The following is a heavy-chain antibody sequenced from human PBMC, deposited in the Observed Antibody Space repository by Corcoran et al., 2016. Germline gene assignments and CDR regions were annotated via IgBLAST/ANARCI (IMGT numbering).Heavy chain of an antibody. D-gene: IGHD3-10*01. CDR2: IFWDDEK. Sequence: QITLKESGPTLEKPTQTLTLTCTFSGISLSTSEVGVGWIRQPPGKALEWLALIFWDDEKRYRPSLKSRITIPKDTSKNQVVLTMTTMDPVDTATYYCAHAHSYGSGSFNFDYWGHGTLVTVSS. CDR1: GISLSTSEVG. V-gene: IGHV2-5*02. CDR3: AHAHSYGSGSFNFDY. J-gene: IGHJ4*01.